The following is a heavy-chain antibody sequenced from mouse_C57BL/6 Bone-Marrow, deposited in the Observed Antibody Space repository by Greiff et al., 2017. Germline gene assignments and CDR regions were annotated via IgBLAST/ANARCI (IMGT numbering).Heavy chain of an antibody. CDR1: GYTFTSYW. J-gene: IGHJ2*01. Sequence: QVQLQQPGAELVMPGASVKLSCKASGYTFTSYWMHWVKQRPGQGLEWIGEIDPSDSYTNYNQKFKGKSTLTVDKSSITAYMQLSSLTSEDSSVYYCARWDWDEGYWGQGTTLTVSS. D-gene: IGHD4-1*01. CDR2: IDPSDSYT. CDR3: ARWDWDEGY. V-gene: IGHV1-69*01.